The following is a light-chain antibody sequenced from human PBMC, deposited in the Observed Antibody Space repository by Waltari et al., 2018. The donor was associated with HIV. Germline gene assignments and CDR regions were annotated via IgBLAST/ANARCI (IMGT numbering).Light chain of an antibody. V-gene: IGLV1-51*01. J-gene: IGLJ3*02. Sequence: QSVLTQPPSVSAAPGQKVTLSCSGRSSNIGRKFVSWSQQPPGTAPKLLIYDKNKRPLGIPDRFSGSKSGTSATLGITGLQTGDEADYYCGTWDNSLRTWVFGGGTKLTVL. CDR1: SSNIGRKF. CDR3: GTWDNSLRTWV. CDR2: DKN.